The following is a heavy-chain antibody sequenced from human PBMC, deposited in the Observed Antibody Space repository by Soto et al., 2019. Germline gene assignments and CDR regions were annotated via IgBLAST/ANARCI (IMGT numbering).Heavy chain of an antibody. CDR2: LRAKVEGGTT. V-gene: IGHV3-15*01. CDR3: ASAWVTTYYIDF. Sequence: EVQLVESGGGLVKPGGSLRLSCAVSGFTFNNVRMSWVRQAPGKGLEWVGHLRAKVEGGTTDYAAPVQGRFSISRDDSKNTLYLEMNTLITEDTGIYYCASAWVTTYYIDFWGQGTLVTVFS. J-gene: IGHJ4*02. CDR1: GFTFNNVR. D-gene: IGHD4-17*01.